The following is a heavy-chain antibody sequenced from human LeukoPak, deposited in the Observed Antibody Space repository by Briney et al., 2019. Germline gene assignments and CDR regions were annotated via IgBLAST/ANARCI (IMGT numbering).Heavy chain of an antibody. J-gene: IGHJ4*02. V-gene: IGHV4-39*01. CDR3: ARHSHYYDDSAYYYFFDS. Sequence: SETLSLTCTVSGGSISGSSYYWGWIRQPPGKGLEWIGSIYYGGNTYSNPSLKSRVTISVDTSKNQFSLKLSSVTAADTAAYYCARHSHYYDDSAYYYFFDSWGQGTLVTVSS. CDR1: GGSISGSSYY. CDR2: IYYGGNT. D-gene: IGHD3-22*01.